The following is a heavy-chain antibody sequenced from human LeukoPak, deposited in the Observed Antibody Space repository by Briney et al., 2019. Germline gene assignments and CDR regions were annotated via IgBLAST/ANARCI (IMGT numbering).Heavy chain of an antibody. D-gene: IGHD2-21*01. CDR1: GGSISSSSFY. V-gene: IGHV4-39*01. Sequence: PSETLSLTCTVSGGSISSSSFYWGWIRQPPGKGLEWIGSIYYSGSTYYNPSLKSRVTISVDTSKNQFSLKLSSVTAADTAVYYCARRIILVIQGFDPWGQGTLVTVSS. J-gene: IGHJ5*02. CDR3: ARRIILVIQGFDP. CDR2: IYYSGST.